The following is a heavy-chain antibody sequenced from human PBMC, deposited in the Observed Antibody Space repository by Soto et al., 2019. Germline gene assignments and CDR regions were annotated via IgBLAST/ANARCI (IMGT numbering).Heavy chain of an antibody. CDR3: SKVTARLPSMEMLDY. J-gene: IGHJ4*02. V-gene: IGHV3-30*18. Sequence: QVQLVESGGGVVQPGRSLRLSCTASGFTFRDYPIHWVRQAPGKGLEWVAVLSYDGTDGYYADSVKGRFTISRDTSKSIVYPPMDSLRGEDTAVFYCSKVTARLPSMEMLDYLGQGTLVTVPS. CDR2: LSYDGTDG. D-gene: IGHD3-10*01. CDR1: GFTFRDYP.